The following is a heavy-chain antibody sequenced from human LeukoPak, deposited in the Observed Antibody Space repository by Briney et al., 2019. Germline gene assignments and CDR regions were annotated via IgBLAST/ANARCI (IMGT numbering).Heavy chain of an antibody. CDR1: GFTFSSYA. V-gene: IGHV3-30-3*01. CDR2: ISYDGSNK. J-gene: IGHJ1*01. CDR3: ARDFTTSSTAYLHH. D-gene: IGHD6-6*01. Sequence: GGSLRLSCAASGFTFSSYAMHWVRQAPGKGLEWVAVISYDGSNKYYADSVKGRFTISRDNSKNTLYLQMNSLRAEDTAVYYCARDFTTSSTAYLHHWGQGTLVTVSS.